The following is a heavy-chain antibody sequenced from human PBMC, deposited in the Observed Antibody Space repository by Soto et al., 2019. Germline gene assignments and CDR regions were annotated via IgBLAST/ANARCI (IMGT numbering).Heavy chain of an antibody. CDR3: ARGGGITTVTTEDYFDY. D-gene: IGHD4-17*01. J-gene: IGHJ4*02. V-gene: IGHV3-30-3*01. CDR2: ISYDGSNK. CDR1: GFTFSSYA. Sequence: QVQLVESGGGVVQPGRSLRLSCAASGFTFSSYAMHWVRQAPGKGLEWVAVISYDGSNKYYADSVKGRFTISRDNSKNTLYLQMNSLRAEDTAVYYCARGGGITTVTTEDYFDYWGQGTLVTVSS.